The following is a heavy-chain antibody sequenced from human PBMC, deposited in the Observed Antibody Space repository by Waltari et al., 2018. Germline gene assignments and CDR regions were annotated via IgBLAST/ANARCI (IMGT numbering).Heavy chain of an antibody. V-gene: IGHV3-7*03. Sequence: EEQLVESGGGLVQPGESLRLSCEASGFTFIDYWMTWVRQAPGKGWEWVGNIKTDGTEKNYVNSVNGRFTISRDNAKNSLSVQMDSLRAEDTAVYYCARLWNGPDCWGQGTLVTVSS. J-gene: IGHJ4*02. CDR3: ARLWNGPDC. CDR1: GFTFIDYW. CDR2: IKTDGTEK. D-gene: IGHD1-1*01.